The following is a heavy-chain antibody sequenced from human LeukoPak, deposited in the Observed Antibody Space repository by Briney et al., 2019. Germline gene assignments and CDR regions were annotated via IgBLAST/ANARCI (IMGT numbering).Heavy chain of an antibody. CDR3: ASISSSGWTASDY. Sequence: GGSLRLSCAASGFTFSSYGMHWVRQAPGKGLEWVAFIRYGGNTEYYADSVKGRFTISRDNSKNTLYLQMNSLRAEDTAVYYCASISSSGWTASDYWGQGTLVTVSS. CDR1: GFTFSSYG. CDR2: IRYGGNTE. V-gene: IGHV3-30*02. J-gene: IGHJ4*02. D-gene: IGHD6-25*01.